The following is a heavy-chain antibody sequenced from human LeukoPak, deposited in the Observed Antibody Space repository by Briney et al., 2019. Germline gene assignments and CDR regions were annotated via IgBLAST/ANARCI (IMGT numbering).Heavy chain of an antibody. D-gene: IGHD2-2*01. J-gene: IGHJ4*02. CDR2: ISYDGSNK. V-gene: IGHV3-30*19. CDR1: GFTFSSYG. Sequence: GGSLRLSCAASGFTFSSYGMHWVRQAPGKGLEWVASISYDGSNKYYADSVKGRFTISRDNSKNTLYLQMNSLRAEDTAVYYCARGYCSSTSCPFGYWGQGTLVTVSS. CDR3: ARGYCSSTSCPFGY.